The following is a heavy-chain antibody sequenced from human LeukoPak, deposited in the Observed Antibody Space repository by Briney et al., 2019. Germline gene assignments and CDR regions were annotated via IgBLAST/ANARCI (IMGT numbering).Heavy chain of an antibody. CDR2: IYYSGST. D-gene: IGHD3-10*01. V-gene: IGHV4-39*07. Sequence: SETLSLTCTVSGGSISSSSYYWGWIRQPPGKGLEWIGNIYYSGSTYRNPSLKSRVTISADTSKNQFSLKLSSVTAADTAVYYCARVWGYYGSGSYNWFDPWGQGTLVTVSS. CDR1: GGSISSSSYY. J-gene: IGHJ5*02. CDR3: ARVWGYYGSGSYNWFDP.